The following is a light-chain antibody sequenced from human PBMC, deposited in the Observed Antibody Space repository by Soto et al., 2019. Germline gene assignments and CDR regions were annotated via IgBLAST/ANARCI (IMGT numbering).Light chain of an antibody. CDR3: AAWDDSLNGLV. CDR1: SPNNGSKT. V-gene: IGLV1-44*01. CDR2: NNN. J-gene: IGLJ1*01. Sequence: QSVLTQPPSASGTPGQRVNISCSGSSPNNGSKTVNWYQQLPGTAPKLLIYNNNQRTSGVPDRFSGSKSGTSGSLAISGLQSEYEADYYCAAWDDSLNGLVFGTGTKLTVL.